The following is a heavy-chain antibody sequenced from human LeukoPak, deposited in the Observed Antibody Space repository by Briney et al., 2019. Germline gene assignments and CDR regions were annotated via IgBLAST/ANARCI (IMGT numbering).Heavy chain of an antibody. D-gene: IGHD4-17*01. Sequence: GGSLRLSCAVSGFTVNRNYMSWVRQAPGKGLEWVSVIYDDGRTYYADSVKGRFIISRDNSKNTLFLQMNNLRAEDTAAYYCARDQLMTTGFYWGQGTLVTVSS. CDR2: IYDDGRT. V-gene: IGHV3-53*01. CDR1: GFTVNRNY. CDR3: ARDQLMTTGFY. J-gene: IGHJ4*02.